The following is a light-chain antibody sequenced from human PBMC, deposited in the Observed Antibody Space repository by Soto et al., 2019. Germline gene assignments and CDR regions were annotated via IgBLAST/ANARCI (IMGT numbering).Light chain of an antibody. Sequence: EIVMTQSPATLSVSPGERATLSCRASQSVSSNLAWYQQKPGQVPRLLIYGASTRATGIPARFSGSGSGTEFTLTISSLQSEEFAVYYCQQYNNWLVTFGQGTKLEIK. CDR3: QQYNNWLVT. V-gene: IGKV3-15*01. J-gene: IGKJ2*01. CDR2: GAS. CDR1: QSVSSN.